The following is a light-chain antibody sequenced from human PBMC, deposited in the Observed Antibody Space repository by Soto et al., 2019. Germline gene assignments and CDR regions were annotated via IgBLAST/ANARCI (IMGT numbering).Light chain of an antibody. CDR1: DSRSGSNY. J-gene: IGLJ1*01. V-gene: IGLV1-47*01. CDR3: AKWDDSLRVYV. Sequence: QSALPLPPSASGSPGQRVSISCSTSDSRSGSNYVYWYQQLPGAAPKLLIYRNDQRPSGVPDRFSGSKSGTSASLAISGLRSEDEGDYFCAKWDDSLRVYVFGSGTKVTVL. CDR2: RND.